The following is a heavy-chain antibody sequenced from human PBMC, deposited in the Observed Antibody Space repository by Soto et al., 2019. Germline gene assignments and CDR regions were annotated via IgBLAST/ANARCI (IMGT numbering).Heavy chain of an antibody. D-gene: IGHD1-1*01. CDR2: ISSSSSYI. CDR1: GFTFSSYS. CDR3: ARDYSGTTTFYDAFDI. J-gene: IGHJ3*02. Sequence: GGSLRLSCAASGFTFSSYSMNWVRQAPGKGLEWVSSISSSSSYIYYADSVKGRFTISRDNAKNSLYLQMNSLRAEDTAVYYCARDYSGTTTFYDAFDIWGQGTMVTVSS. V-gene: IGHV3-21*01.